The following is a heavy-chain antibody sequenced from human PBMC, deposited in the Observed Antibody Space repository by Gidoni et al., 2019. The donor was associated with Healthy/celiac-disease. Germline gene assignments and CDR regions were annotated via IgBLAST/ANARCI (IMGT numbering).Heavy chain of an antibody. CDR3: AREMATITGIDAFDI. J-gene: IGHJ3*02. V-gene: IGHV1-46*01. CDR2: INPSGGST. Sequence: QVQLVQSGAEVKKPGASVTVSCKASGYTFTSYYMHWVRQAPGQGLEWMGIINPSGGSTSYAQKFQGRVTMTRDTSTSTVYMELSSLRSEDTAVYYCAREMATITGIDAFDIWGQGTMVTVSS. D-gene: IGHD5-12*01. CDR1: GYTFTSYY.